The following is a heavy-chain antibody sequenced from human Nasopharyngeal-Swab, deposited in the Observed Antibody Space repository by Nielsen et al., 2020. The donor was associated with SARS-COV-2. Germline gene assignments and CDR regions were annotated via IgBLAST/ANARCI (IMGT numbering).Heavy chain of an antibody. CDR1: GYTFTRYG. Sequence: ASVTVSCKASGYTFTRYGISWVRQAPGQGLEWMGWISAYNGNTNYAQKLQGRVTMTTDTSTSTAYMELRSLRSDDTAVYYCARDRRTSIVGATLHFDYWGQGTLVTVSS. V-gene: IGHV1-18*01. D-gene: IGHD1-26*01. CDR3: ARDRRTSIVGATLHFDY. CDR2: ISAYNGNT. J-gene: IGHJ4*02.